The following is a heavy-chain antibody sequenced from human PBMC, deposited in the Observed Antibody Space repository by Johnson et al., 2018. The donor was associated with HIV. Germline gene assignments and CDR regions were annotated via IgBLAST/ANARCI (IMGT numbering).Heavy chain of an antibody. J-gene: IGHJ3*02. CDR2: ISHDGDNK. CDR1: GFTFSSYW. Sequence: VQLVESGGGLIQPGGSLRLSCAASGFTFSSYWMSWVRQAPGKGLEWVTVISHDGDNKYHADSVKGRLTISRDNSKNTQYLQMNSLKTEDTAVYYCTTDAPITMVRGVFGVTFDIWGQGTMVTVSS. V-gene: IGHV3-30*03. CDR3: TTDAPITMVRGVFGVTFDI. D-gene: IGHD3-10*01.